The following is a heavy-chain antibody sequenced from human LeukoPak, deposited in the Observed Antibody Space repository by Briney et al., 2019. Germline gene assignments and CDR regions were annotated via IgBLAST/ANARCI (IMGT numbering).Heavy chain of an antibody. Sequence: GGSLRLSCAASGFTFSNYRVYWVRQAPGKGLEWVAVIWSDGNNKHYVDSVKGRFTISRDNSKNTLYLQMNSLRVEDTAVYYCARDSPGGYFDYWGQGTLVTVSS. J-gene: IGHJ4*02. V-gene: IGHV3-33*01. CDR1: GFTFSNYR. CDR2: IWSDGNNK. CDR3: ARDSPGGYFDY. D-gene: IGHD3-10*01.